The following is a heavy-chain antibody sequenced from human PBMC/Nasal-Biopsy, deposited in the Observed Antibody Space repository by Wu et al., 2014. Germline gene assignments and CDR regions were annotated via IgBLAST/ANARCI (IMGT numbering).Heavy chain of an antibody. V-gene: IGHV2-5*01. D-gene: IGHD3-22*01. CDR2: IYSNDDE. CDR3: ARNYYYDSSDN. CDR1: GFSLDTNEMG. J-gene: IGHJ4*02. Sequence: LVKPTQTLTLTCSCSGFSLDTNEMGVGWIRQPQNAVGRWLALIYSNDDERYSPSLKSRLTITKDTSKNQVVLTMANLDPLDTATYFCARNYYYDSSDNWGQGTLVTVSS.